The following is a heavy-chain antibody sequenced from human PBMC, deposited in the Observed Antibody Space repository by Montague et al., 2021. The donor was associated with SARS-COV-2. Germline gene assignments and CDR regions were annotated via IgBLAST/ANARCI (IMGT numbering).Heavy chain of an antibody. CDR1: GGSISSGDYY. CDR3: ATDAWATGTGFFDN. J-gene: IGHJ4*02. Sequence: TLSLTCTVSGGSISSGDYYWSWIRQPAGRTLEWIGRIYTTGSTSYNPSLKSRVTISVDTSKNQFSLKLSSVTAADTAVYYCATDAWATGTGFFDNWGPGTPATVSS. CDR2: IYTTGST. D-gene: IGHD1-1*01. V-gene: IGHV4-61*02.